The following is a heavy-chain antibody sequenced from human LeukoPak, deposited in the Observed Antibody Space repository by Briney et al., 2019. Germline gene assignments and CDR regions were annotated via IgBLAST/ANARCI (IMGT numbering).Heavy chain of an antibody. CDR1: GFTFDDYA. Sequence: GRFLRLSCAASGFTFDDYAMHWVRQAPGEGLEWVSGISWNSGSIGYADSVKGRFTISRDNAKNSLYLQMNSLRAEDTALYYCAKDITDYVSWIDYWGQGTLVTVSS. CDR3: AKDITDYVSWIDY. D-gene: IGHD3-16*01. V-gene: IGHV3-9*01. CDR2: ISWNSGSI. J-gene: IGHJ4*02.